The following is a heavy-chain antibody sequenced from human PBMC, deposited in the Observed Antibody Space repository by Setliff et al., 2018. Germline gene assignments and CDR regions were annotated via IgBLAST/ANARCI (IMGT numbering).Heavy chain of an antibody. CDR3: ATFRGYTYGYDY. V-gene: IGHV1-69*05. CDR2: IIPIFGTA. D-gene: IGHD5-18*01. J-gene: IGHJ4*02. Sequence: SVKVSCKASGGTFRTYAVSWVRQAPGQGLEWMGGIIPIFGTANYAQKFQGRVTITTDESTNTAYMELRSLGSDDTAVYYCATFRGYTYGYDYWGQGTLVTVSS. CDR1: GGTFRTYA.